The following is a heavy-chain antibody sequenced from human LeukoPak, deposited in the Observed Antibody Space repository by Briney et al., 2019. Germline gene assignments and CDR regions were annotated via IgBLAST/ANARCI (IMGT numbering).Heavy chain of an antibody. CDR3: ARATYYYDSSGYWYFDL. J-gene: IGHJ2*01. CDR1: GGSISSGSYY. Sequence: SQTLSLTCTVSGGSISSGSYYWSWTRQPAGKGLEWIGRIYTSGSTNYNPSLKSRVTISVDTSKNQFSLKLSSVTAADTAVYYCARATYYYDSSGYWYFDLWGRGTLVTVSS. CDR2: IYTSGST. D-gene: IGHD3-22*01. V-gene: IGHV4-61*02.